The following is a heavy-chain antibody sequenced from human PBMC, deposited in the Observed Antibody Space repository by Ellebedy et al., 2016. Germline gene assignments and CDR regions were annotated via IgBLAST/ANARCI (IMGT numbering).Heavy chain of an antibody. D-gene: IGHD3-10*01. CDR2: IYYSGST. Sequence: SETLSLTXTVSGGSISSYYWSWIRQPPGKGLEWIGYIYYSGSTNYNPSLKSRVTISVDTSKNQFSLKLSSVTAADTAVYYCARGLWFGELLRMGGSLGFDYWGQGTLVTVSS. CDR1: GGSISSYY. V-gene: IGHV4-59*01. CDR3: ARGLWFGELLRMGGSLGFDY. J-gene: IGHJ4*02.